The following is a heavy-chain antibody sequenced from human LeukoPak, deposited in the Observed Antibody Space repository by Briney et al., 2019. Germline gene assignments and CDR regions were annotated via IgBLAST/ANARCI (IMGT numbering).Heavy chain of an antibody. V-gene: IGHV3-74*01. CDR3: ARGFLRRGSPVDF. Sequence: PGGSLRLSCSASGFTFSSPWMHWFRQAPGKGLVWVSRINADGSTINYADSVEGRFTISRDNAKNTLYLQMNSLRAEDTAVYFCARGFLRRGSPVDFWGQGTPVTVTS. J-gene: IGHJ4*02. D-gene: IGHD2/OR15-2a*01. CDR1: GFTFSSPW. CDR2: INADGSTI.